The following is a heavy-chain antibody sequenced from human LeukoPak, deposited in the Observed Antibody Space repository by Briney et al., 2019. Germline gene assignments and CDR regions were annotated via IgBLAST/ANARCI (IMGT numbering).Heavy chain of an antibody. CDR1: GGSISSYY. Sequence: SETLSLTCTVSGGSISSYYWSWIRQPPGKGLEWIGYIYYSGSTNYKPSLKSRVTISVDTSKNQFSLKLSSVTAADTAVYYCARHGSGWFDYYYYYMDVWGKGTTVTVSS. J-gene: IGHJ6*03. CDR2: IYYSGST. CDR3: ARHGSGWFDYYYYYMDV. V-gene: IGHV4-59*08. D-gene: IGHD6-19*01.